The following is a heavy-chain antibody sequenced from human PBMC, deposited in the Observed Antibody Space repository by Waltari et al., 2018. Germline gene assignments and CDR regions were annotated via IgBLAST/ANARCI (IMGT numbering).Heavy chain of an antibody. CDR3: AREGRAAAGTDY. V-gene: IGHV4-34*02. J-gene: IGHJ4*02. CDR1: GGSFSGYF. CDR2: INHSGYT. D-gene: IGHD6-13*01. Sequence: QVHLQQWGAGLLKPSETLSLTCAVSGGSFSGYFWSWFRQPPGKGREWLGEINHSGYTNYNPSLKSRVTISVDTSKNQFSLKLSSVTAADTAVYYCAREGRAAAGTDYWSQGTLVTVSS.